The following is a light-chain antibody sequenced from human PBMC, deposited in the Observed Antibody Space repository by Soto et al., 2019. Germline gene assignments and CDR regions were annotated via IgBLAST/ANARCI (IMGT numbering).Light chain of an antibody. CDR3: SSYTSSSTLLYV. V-gene: IGLV2-14*03. CDR2: DVS. Sequence: QSLLTQPASVSGSPGQSITISCTGTSSDVGGYNYVSWYQQHPGKAPKVVIYDVSDRPSGVSNRFSGSKSGNTASLTISGLQAGDEADYYCSSYTSSSTLLYVFGTGTKVTVL. J-gene: IGLJ1*01. CDR1: SSDVGGYNY.